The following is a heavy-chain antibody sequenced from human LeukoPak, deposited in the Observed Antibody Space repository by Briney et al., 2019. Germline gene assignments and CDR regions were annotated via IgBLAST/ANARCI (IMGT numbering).Heavy chain of an antibody. CDR1: GYTFTSYA. D-gene: IGHD3-10*01. CDR3: ARGQRVLLWFGELSPWFDP. J-gene: IGHJ5*02. Sequence: GASVKVSCKASGYTFTSYAMHWVRQAPGQRLEWMGWINAGNGNTKYSQKFQGRVTITRDTSASTAYMELSSLRSEDTAVYYCARGQRVLLWFGELSPWFDPWGQGTLVTVSS. CDR2: INAGNGNT. V-gene: IGHV1-3*01.